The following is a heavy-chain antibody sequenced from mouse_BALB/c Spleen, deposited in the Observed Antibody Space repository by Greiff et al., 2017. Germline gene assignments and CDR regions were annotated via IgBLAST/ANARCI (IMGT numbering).Heavy chain of an antibody. CDR3: ARSRNYGFYAMDY. CDR1: GFTFSSFG. CDR2: ISSGSSTI. Sequence: EVKLVESGGGLVQPGGSRKLSCAASGFTFSSFGMHWVRQAPEKGLEWVAYISSGSSTIYYADTVKGRFTISRDNPKNTLFLQITSLRSEDTAMYYCARSRNYGFYAMDYWGQGTSVTVSS. D-gene: IGHD1-2*01. J-gene: IGHJ4*01. V-gene: IGHV5-17*02.